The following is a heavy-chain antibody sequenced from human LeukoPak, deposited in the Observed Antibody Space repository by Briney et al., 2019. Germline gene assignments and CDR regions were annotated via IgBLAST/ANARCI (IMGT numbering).Heavy chain of an antibody. Sequence: ASVKVSCKASGYTFTSYPMNWVRQAPGQGLDWMGWINTNTGNPTYAQGFTGRLVFSLDTSVSTAYLQISSLKAEDTAVYYCAVPRIAAAGPAFDCWGQGTLVTVSS. D-gene: IGHD6-13*01. J-gene: IGHJ4*02. CDR2: INTNTGNP. CDR3: AVPRIAAAGPAFDC. V-gene: IGHV7-4-1*02. CDR1: GYTFTSYP.